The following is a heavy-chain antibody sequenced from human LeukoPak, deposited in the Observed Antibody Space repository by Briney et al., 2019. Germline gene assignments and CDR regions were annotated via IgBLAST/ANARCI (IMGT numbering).Heavy chain of an antibody. V-gene: IGHV4-4*07. Sequence: SETLSLTCTVSGGSISAYWWNWIRQPAGKGLEWIGRINTSGSTNYNSSLKSRVTMSIDTSTNQFSLKLSSVTAADTAVYYCARDGKSFDYWGQGTLVTVSS. CDR1: GGSISAYW. D-gene: IGHD3-16*02. J-gene: IGHJ4*02. CDR3: ARDGKSFDY. CDR2: INTSGST.